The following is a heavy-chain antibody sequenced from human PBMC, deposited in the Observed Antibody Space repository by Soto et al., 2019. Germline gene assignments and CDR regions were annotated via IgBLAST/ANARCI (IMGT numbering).Heavy chain of an antibody. CDR2: IIPILGIA. J-gene: IGHJ6*03. Sequence: QVQLVQSGAEVKKPGSSVKVSCKASGGTFSSYTISWVRQAPGQGLEWMGRIIPILGIANYAQKFQGRVTITADKSTSTAYMELSSPRSEDTAVYYCARGLEPSVTNYYYMDVWGKGTTVTVSS. CDR1: GGTFSSYT. V-gene: IGHV1-69*02. CDR3: ARGLEPSVTNYYYMDV. D-gene: IGHD4-17*01.